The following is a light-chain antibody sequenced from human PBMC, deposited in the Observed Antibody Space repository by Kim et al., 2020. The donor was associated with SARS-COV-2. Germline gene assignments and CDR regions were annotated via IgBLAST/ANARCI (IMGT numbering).Light chain of an antibody. Sequence: DIQMTQSPSSLSASVGDRVTITCRPSQSVADYLHWYQQKPGKAPKLLIYATSDLQHVVPSRFSGAGSGTEFTLTINSLRLEDFATYYCQQSHSTPYTFGQGTKLEI. J-gene: IGKJ2*01. CDR2: ATS. V-gene: IGKV1-39*01. CDR3: QQSHSTPYT. CDR1: QSVADY.